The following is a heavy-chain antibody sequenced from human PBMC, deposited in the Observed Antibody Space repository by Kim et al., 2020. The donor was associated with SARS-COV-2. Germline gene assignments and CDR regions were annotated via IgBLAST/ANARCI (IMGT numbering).Heavy chain of an antibody. CDR3: ARAPEGFWWRRIRDWYFDL. J-gene: IGHJ2*01. Sequence: SETLSLTCTVSGGSISSYYWSWIRQPPGKGLEWIGYIYYSGSTNYNPSLKSRVTISVDTSKNQFSLKLSSVTAADTAVYYCARAPEGFWWRRIRDWYFDLWGRGTLVTVSS. CDR2: IYYSGST. CDR1: GGSISSYY. V-gene: IGHV4-59*13. D-gene: IGHD2-21*02.